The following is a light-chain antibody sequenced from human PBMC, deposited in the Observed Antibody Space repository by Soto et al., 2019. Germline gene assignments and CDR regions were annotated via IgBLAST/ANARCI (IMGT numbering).Light chain of an antibody. CDR2: GAS. V-gene: IGKV3-20*01. Sequence: ELVLTLPSGTLSLSPGERATLSRRASQSVSSSYLAWYQQKPGQAPRILIYGASSRATGIPDRFSGSGSGTDFTLTISRLEPEDFAVYYCQQDGSSPSTFGQGTRLESK. CDR3: QQDGSSPST. CDR1: QSVSSSY. J-gene: IGKJ5*01.